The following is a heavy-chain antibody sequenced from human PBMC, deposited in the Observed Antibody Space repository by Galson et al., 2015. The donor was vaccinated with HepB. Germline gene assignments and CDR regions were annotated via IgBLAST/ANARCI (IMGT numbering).Heavy chain of an antibody. CDR3: ARSYSGLGYFDL. D-gene: IGHD1-26*01. CDR1: GDTFSSYA. CDR2: IIPIFGKA. V-gene: IGHV1-69*13. Sequence: SVKVSCKASGDTFSSYAISWARQAPGQGLEWMGGIIPIFGKANYAQKLQGRVTITADESTSTAYMELSSLRSEDTAVYYGARSYSGLGYFDLWGRGTLVTVSS. J-gene: IGHJ2*01.